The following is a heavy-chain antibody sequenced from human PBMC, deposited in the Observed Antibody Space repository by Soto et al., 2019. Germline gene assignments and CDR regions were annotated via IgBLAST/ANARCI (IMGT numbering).Heavy chain of an antibody. Sequence: SETLSLTCTVSGGSISSGDYYWSWIRQPPGKGLEWIGYIYYSGSTYYNPSLKSRVTISVGTSKNQFSLKLSSVTAADTAVYYCARARWFGESYYYYGMDVWGQGTTVTVSS. V-gene: IGHV4-30-4*01. J-gene: IGHJ6*02. CDR3: ARARWFGESYYYYGMDV. CDR1: GGSISSGDYY. D-gene: IGHD3-10*01. CDR2: IYYSGST.